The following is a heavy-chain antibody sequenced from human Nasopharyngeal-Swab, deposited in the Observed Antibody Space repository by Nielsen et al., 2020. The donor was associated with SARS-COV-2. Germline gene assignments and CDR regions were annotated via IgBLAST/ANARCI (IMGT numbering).Heavy chain of an antibody. V-gene: IGHV1-69*13. CDR3: ARGVGGLVTYHYFDY. Sequence: SLKVSCKASGGTFSTYAISWVRQAPGQGLEWMGGIILIFGTANYAQKFQGRVTITADESTSTAYMELSSLRSEDTAVYYRARGVGGLVTYHYFDYWGQGTMVTVSS. CDR2: IILIFGTA. J-gene: IGHJ4*02. CDR1: GGTFSTYA. D-gene: IGHD3/OR15-3a*01.